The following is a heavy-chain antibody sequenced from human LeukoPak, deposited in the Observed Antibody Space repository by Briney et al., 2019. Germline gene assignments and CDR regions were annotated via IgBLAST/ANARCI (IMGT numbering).Heavy chain of an antibody. D-gene: IGHD3-22*01. Sequence: PSETLSLTCTVSGGSIRSNSYYWGWIRQPPGKGLEWIGSIHHSGTTYYNPSLESRVSMSVDTSKNQFSLELSSVTAADTAVYYCATRGNYYYDTSGSYILAEIDYWGQGSLVTVSS. V-gene: IGHV4-39*01. CDR1: GGSIRSNSYY. CDR2: IHHSGTT. CDR3: ATRGNYYYDTSGSYILAEIDY. J-gene: IGHJ4*02.